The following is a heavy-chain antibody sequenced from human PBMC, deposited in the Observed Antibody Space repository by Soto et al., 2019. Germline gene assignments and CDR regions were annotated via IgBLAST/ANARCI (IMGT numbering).Heavy chain of an antibody. D-gene: IGHD3-10*01. CDR2: IYYSGST. Sequence: PSETLSLTCTVSGGSVSSGSYCWSWIRQPPGKGLEWIGYIYYSGSTNYNPSLKSRVTISVDTSKNQFSLKLSSVTAADTAVYYCARVRGVAMPSFDYWGQGTLVTVSS. CDR1: GGSVSSGSYC. V-gene: IGHV4-61*01. J-gene: IGHJ4*02. CDR3: ARVRGVAMPSFDY.